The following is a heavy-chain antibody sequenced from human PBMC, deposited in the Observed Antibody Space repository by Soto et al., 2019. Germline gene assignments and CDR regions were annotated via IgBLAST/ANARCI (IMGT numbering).Heavy chain of an antibody. D-gene: IGHD3-3*01. V-gene: IGHV1-18*04. CDR3: ARDRHDFWSGVSYYYYYGMDV. J-gene: IGHJ6*02. CDR1: GYTFTSYG. Sequence: ASVKVSCKASGYTFTSYGISWVRQAPGQGLEWMGWISAYNGNTNYAQKLQGRVTMTTDTSTSTAYMELRSLRSDDTAVYYCARDRHDFWSGVSYYYYYGMDVWGQGTTVTVSS. CDR2: ISAYNGNT.